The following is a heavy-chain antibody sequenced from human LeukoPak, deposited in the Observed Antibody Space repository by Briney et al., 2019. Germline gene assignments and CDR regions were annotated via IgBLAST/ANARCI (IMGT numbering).Heavy chain of an antibody. J-gene: IGHJ6*02. D-gene: IGHD3-10*01. CDR2: ISSSSSYI. V-gene: IGHV3-21*01. CDR1: GFTFSSYS. Sequence: GGSLRLSCAASGFTFSSYSMNWVRQAPGKGLEWVSSISSSSSYIYYADSVKGRFTISRDNAKNSLYLQMNSLRAEDTAVYYCARDYSVRGSFNYYGMDVWGQGTTVTVSS. CDR3: ARDYSVRGSFNYYGMDV.